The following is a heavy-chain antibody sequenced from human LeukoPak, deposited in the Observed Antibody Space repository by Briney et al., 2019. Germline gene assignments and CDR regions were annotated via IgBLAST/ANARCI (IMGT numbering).Heavy chain of an antibody. V-gene: IGHV4-59*01. CDR2: IYYSGST. CDR3: ARVRSSWYALDI. Sequence: SETLSLTCTVSGGSISSYYWSWIRQPPGKGLEWIGYIYYSGSTNYNPSLKSRVTISVDTSKNQFSLKLSSVTAADTAVYYCARVRSSWYALDIWGQGTMVTVSS. J-gene: IGHJ3*02. D-gene: IGHD6-13*01. CDR1: GGSISSYY.